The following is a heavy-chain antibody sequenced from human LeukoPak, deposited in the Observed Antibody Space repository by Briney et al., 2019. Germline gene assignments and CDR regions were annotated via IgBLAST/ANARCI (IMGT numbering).Heavy chain of an antibody. D-gene: IGHD4-17*01. CDR1: GGSISSGDYY. CDR3: ARENTVTRGFDY. J-gene: IGHJ4*02. CDR2: IYYSGTT. Sequence: SETLSLTCTVSGGSISSGDYYWSWIRQPPGKGLEWIGYIYYSGTTYYNPSLKSRVTISVDTSKNQFSLKLSSVTAADTAVYYCARENTVTRGFDYWGQGTLVTVSS. V-gene: IGHV4-30-4*02.